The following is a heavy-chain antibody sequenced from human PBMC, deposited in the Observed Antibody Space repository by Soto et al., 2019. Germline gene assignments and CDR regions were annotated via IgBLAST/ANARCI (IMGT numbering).Heavy chain of an antibody. CDR1: GFTFSSYA. D-gene: IGHD3-22*01. CDR2: ISGSGGST. J-gene: IGHJ1*01. V-gene: IGHV3-23*01. CDR3: AKDMQSNYYDSSGYYPSDGYFQH. Sequence: PGGSLRLSCASSGFTFSSYAMSLVRQAPGKGLEWVSAISGSGGSTYYADSVKGRFTISRDNSKNTLYLQMNSLRAEDTAVYYCAKDMQSNYYDSSGYYPSDGYFQHWGQGTLVTVSS.